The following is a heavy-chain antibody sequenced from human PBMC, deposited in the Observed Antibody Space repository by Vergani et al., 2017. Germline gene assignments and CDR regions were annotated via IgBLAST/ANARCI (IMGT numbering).Heavy chain of an antibody. CDR1: GYTFTGYY. CDR2: INPNSGGT. Sequence: QVQLVQSGAEVKKPGASVKVSCKASGYTFTGYYMHWVRQAPGPGLEWMGWINPNSGGTNYAQQFQGRVTMTRDTSISTAYMELSRLRSDDTAVYYCARVAYDYDSSGYLPYNWFDPWGQGTLVTVSS. V-gene: IGHV1-2*02. CDR3: ARVAYDYDSSGYLPYNWFDP. D-gene: IGHD3-22*01. J-gene: IGHJ5*02.